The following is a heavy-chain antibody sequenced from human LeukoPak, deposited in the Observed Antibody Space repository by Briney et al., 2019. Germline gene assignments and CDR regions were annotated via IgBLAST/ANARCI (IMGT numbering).Heavy chain of an antibody. D-gene: IGHD3-3*01. CDR3: AAGGGWDPSFGVVTHIDA. J-gene: IGHJ6*03. Sequence: GGSLRLSCVTSGFTFSGYWMHWVRQGPEKGLELVSRIDNDGHGIIYADSVKGRFTTSRDNVKNTLYLQMNSLRVEDTAVYYCAAGGGWDPSFGVVTHIDAWGKGTTVVVS. V-gene: IGHV3-74*01. CDR1: GFTFSGYW. CDR2: IDNDGHGI.